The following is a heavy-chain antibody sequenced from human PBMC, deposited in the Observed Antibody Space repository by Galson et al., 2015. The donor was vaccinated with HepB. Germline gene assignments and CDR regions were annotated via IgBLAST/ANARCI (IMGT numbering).Heavy chain of an antibody. Sequence: ETLPLTCTVSGVSIGTYYWSWFRQSPGKRIEWIGYIYSDGTTTYSPSLKSRITISIDTSKRQLSLTVRSVTAADTAVYSCASHPDYGDYWGQGSLVTVSS. CDR1: GVSIGTYY. CDR3: ASHPDYGDY. V-gene: IGHV4-59*08. J-gene: IGHJ4*01. CDR2: IYSDGTT.